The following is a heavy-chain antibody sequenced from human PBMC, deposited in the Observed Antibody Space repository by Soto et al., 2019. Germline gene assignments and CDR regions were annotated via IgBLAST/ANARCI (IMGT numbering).Heavy chain of an antibody. V-gene: IGHV3-23*01. Sequence: EVQLLESGGGLVQPGGSLRLSCAASGFTFSSYAMTWVRQAPGKGLEWVSGISGSGGSTYYAASVKGRFTNSRDNSKNTRYLQMNSLRAKETAVYYCAKDRFVGSGYLIFGSWGQGTLVTVSS. CDR3: AKDRFVGSGYLIFGS. D-gene: IGHD3-22*01. CDR1: GFTFSSYA. J-gene: IGHJ4*02. CDR2: ISGSGGST.